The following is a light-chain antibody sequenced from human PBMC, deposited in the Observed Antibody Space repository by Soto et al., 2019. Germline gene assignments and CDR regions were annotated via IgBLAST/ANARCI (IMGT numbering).Light chain of an antibody. CDR3: QQGYSIHALT. CDR1: QTISTY. Sequence: DIQMTQSPSSLSASVGDRVTISCRASQTISTYLHWYQHKPVRAPRLLISDVSTLQSGVPGRFRGSGSETEFTLTITYLQPENFATYYCQQGYSIHALTFGGGTKVELK. J-gene: IGKJ4*01. CDR2: DVS. V-gene: IGKV1-39*01.